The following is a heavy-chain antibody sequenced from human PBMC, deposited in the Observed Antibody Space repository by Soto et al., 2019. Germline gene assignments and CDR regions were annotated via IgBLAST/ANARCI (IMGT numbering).Heavy chain of an antibody. J-gene: IGHJ4*02. CDR2: IYYSGST. Sequence: QVQLQESGPGLVKPSQTLSLTCTVSGGSISSGGYYWSWIRQHPGKGLEWIGYIYYSGSTYYNPSLKSRVTISVDTSKNPFSLKLSSVTAADTAVYYCARGIWSGYYIGSFDYWGQGTLVTVSS. CDR3: ARGIWSGYYIGSFDY. V-gene: IGHV4-31*03. CDR1: GGSISSGGYY. D-gene: IGHD3-3*01.